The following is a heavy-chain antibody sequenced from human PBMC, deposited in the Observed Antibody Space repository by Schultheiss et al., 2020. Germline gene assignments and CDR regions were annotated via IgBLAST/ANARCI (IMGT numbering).Heavy chain of an antibody. J-gene: IGHJ5*02. D-gene: IGHD3-10*01. CDR3: ARWVTMVRGTMLRHWFDP. CDR1: GESFSSDY. Sequence: SETLSLTCAVYGESFSSDYWSWIRQPPGKGLEWMGEINHSGSNTYNPSLKSRVTISVDTSKNQFSLKLSSVTAADTAVYYCARWVTMVRGTMLRHWFDPWGQGTMGT. V-gene: IGHV4-34*01. CDR2: INHSGSN.